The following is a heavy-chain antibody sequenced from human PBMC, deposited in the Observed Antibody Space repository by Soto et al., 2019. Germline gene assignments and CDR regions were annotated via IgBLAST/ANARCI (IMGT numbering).Heavy chain of an antibody. CDR3: AKDSSGWYNWFDP. CDR2: ISYDGSNK. J-gene: IGHJ5*02. V-gene: IGHV3-30*18. Sequence: PGGSLRLSCAASGFTFSSYGMHWVRQAPGKGLEWVAVISYDGSNKYYADSVKGRFTISRDNSKNTLYLQMNSLRAEDTAVYYCAKDSSGWYNWFDPWGQGT. D-gene: IGHD6-19*01. CDR1: GFTFSSYG.